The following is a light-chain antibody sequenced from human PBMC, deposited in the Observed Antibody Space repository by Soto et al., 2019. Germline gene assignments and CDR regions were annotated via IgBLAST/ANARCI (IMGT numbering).Light chain of an antibody. CDR1: SSNIGGNS. CDR3: GSWDSRLSAYV. CDR2: DDN. V-gene: IGLV1-51*01. Sequence: QSVLTQPPSVSAAPGQKVTISCSGSSSNIGGNSVSWYQQLPGTAPKLLIYDDNKRPSGIPDRFSGSKSGTSATLGITGFQTGDEADYYCGSWDSRLSAYVFATWTKVIVL. J-gene: IGLJ1*01.